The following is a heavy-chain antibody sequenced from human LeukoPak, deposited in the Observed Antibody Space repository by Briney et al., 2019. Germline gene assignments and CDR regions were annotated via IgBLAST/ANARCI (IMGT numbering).Heavy chain of an antibody. CDR3: ARGTIFGVVTPGAPDFDY. CDR2: ISAYNGNT. Sequence: ASVKVSCKASGYTFTSYGISWVRQAPGQGLEWMGWISAYNGNTNYAQKLQGRVTMTTDTSTSTAYMELRSLRSDDTAVYYRARGTIFGVVTPGAPDFDYWGQGTLVTVSS. V-gene: IGHV1-18*01. CDR1: GYTFTSYG. D-gene: IGHD3-3*01. J-gene: IGHJ4*02.